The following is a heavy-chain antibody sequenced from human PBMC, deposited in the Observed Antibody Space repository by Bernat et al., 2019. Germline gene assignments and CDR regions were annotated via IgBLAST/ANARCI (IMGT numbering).Heavy chain of an antibody. CDR1: GGTFSSYA. J-gene: IGHJ4*02. CDR2: IIPIFGTA. D-gene: IGHD2-8*02. Sequence: QVQLVQSGAEVKKPGSSVKVSCKASGGTFSSYAISWVRQAPGQGLEWMGGIIPIFGTANYAQKFQGRVTITADKSTGTAYMELSSLGSEDTAVYYCAIGGGNCTGGVCSPLDYWGQGTLVTVSS. CDR3: AIGGGNCTGGVCSPLDY. V-gene: IGHV1-69*06.